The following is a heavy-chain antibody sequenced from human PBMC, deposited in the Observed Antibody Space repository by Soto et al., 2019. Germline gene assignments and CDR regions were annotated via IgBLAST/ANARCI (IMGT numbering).Heavy chain of an antibody. D-gene: IGHD4-4*01. CDR3: ARKHSLDYIRWGLDP. J-gene: IGHJ5*02. V-gene: IGHV1-2*02. CDR1: GYPFSDNQ. CDR2: INPKSDDT. Sequence: SVKVSCKASGYPFSDNQIHWLRRAPGQGLEWMGRINPKSDDTNYAQKFQGRVTMTRDTSIDTAYLELTGLTSDDTATYYCARKHSLDYIRWGLDPWGQGTLVTVS.